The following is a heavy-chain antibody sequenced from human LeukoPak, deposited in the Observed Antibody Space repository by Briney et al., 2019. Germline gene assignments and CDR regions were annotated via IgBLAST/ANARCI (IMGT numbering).Heavy chain of an antibody. V-gene: IGHV3-23*01. Sequence: QPGGSLRLSCAASGFTVSSNYMSWARQATGKGLEWVSAISGSGGSTYYVDSVKGRFTISRDNSKNTLYLQMNSLRAEDTAVYYCAKEREVGGTADYWGQGTLVTVSS. CDR1: GFTVSSNY. J-gene: IGHJ4*02. CDR3: AKEREVGGTADY. CDR2: ISGSGGST. D-gene: IGHD2-21*02.